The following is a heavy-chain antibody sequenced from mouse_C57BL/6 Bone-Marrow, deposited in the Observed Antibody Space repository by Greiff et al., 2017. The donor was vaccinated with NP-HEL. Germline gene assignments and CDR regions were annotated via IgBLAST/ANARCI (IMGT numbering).Heavy chain of an antibody. CDR3: ARNLKAY. D-gene: IGHD1-3*01. CDR2: ISSGGSYT. CDR1: GFTFSSYG. J-gene: IGHJ3*01. Sequence: DVQLVESGGDLVKPGGSLKLSCAASGFTFSSYGMSWVRQTPDKRLEWVATISSGGSYTYYPDSVKGRFTISRDNAKNTLYLQMSSLKSEDTAMYYCARNLKAYWGQGTLVTVSA. V-gene: IGHV5-6*01.